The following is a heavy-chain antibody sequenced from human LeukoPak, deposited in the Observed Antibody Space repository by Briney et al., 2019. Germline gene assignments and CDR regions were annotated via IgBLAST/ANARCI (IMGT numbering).Heavy chain of an antibody. Sequence: ASVKVSCKASGYSFTDYYIHWVRQAPGQGLEWMGWINPNSGGTNYAQKFQGRVTMTRDTSISTAYMELSRLRSDDTAVYYCARVLGGYYIDYWGQGTLVTVSS. D-gene: IGHD3-22*01. V-gene: IGHV1-2*02. CDR1: GYSFTDYY. CDR3: ARVLGGYYIDY. CDR2: INPNSGGT. J-gene: IGHJ4*02.